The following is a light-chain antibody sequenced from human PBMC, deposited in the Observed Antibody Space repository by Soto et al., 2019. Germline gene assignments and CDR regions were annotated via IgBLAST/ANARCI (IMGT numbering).Light chain of an antibody. J-gene: IGKJ3*01. V-gene: IGKV3-11*01. CDR1: QSVSSY. CDR2: DAS. Sequence: EIVLTQSPATLSLSPGERATLTCRASQSVSSYLAWYQQKPGQAPRLLIYDASNRATGIPARFSGSGSGTDFTLTISSLEPEAFAVYYCQQRSNWSLFTFGPGTKVDIK. CDR3: QQRSNWSLFT.